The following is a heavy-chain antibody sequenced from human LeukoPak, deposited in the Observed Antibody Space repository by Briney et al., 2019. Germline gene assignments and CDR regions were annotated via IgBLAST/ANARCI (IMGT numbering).Heavy chain of an antibody. D-gene: IGHD3-10*01. CDR3: ARDGWCGEYYFDY. CDR1: GYTFTSYY. J-gene: IGHJ4*02. V-gene: IGHV1-46*01. Sequence: ASVKVSCKASGYTFTSYYMHWVRQAPGQGLEWMGMVNPSGGSTTYAQKFQGRVTMTRDTSTSTVYMELSSLRSEDTAVYYCARDGWCGEYYFDYWGQGTLVTVSS. CDR2: VNPSGGST.